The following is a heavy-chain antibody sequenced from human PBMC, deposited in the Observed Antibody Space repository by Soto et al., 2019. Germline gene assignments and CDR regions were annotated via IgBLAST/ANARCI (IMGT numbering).Heavy chain of an antibody. V-gene: IGHV3-23*01. D-gene: IGHD3-10*01. J-gene: IGHJ5*02. CDR2: ISGSGGST. CDR3: AKDYSSMVRGGDRFDP. Sequence: GSLRLSCAASGFTFSIYAMSWVLQAPWKGLEWVSAISGSGGSTYYADSVKGRFTISRDNSKNTLYLQMNSLRAEDTAVYYCAKDYSSMVRGGDRFDPWGQGTLVTVSS. CDR1: GFTFSIYA.